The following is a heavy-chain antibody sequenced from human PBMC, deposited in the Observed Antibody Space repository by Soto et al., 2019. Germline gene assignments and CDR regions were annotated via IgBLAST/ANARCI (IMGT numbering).Heavy chain of an antibody. J-gene: IGHJ4*02. CDR2: INSDGSST. Sequence: EVQLVESGGGLVQPGGSLRLSCAASGFTFSSYWMHWVRQDPGKGLVWVSRINSDGSSTSYADSVKGRFTISRDNAKNTLYLQMNSLRAEDTAGDYCARDYYDSSGYYDYWGQGTLVTVSS. CDR3: ARDYYDSSGYYDY. CDR1: GFTFSSYW. D-gene: IGHD3-22*01. V-gene: IGHV3-74*01.